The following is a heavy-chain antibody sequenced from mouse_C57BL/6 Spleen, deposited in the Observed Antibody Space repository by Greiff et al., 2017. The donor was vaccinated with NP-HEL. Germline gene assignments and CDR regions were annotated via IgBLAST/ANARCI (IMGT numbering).Heavy chain of an antibody. CDR2: IWTGGGT. Sequence: VQGVESGPGLVAPSQSLSITCTVSGFSLTSYSLSWVRQPPGKGLEWLGVIWTGGGTNYNSALKSRLRISKDNSKSQVFLTMNSLQTDDTARYYCARGYVQFAYWGQGTLVTVSA. J-gene: IGHJ3*01. CDR1: GFSLTSYS. V-gene: IGHV2-9-1*01. CDR3: ARGYVQFAY. D-gene: IGHD2-2*01.